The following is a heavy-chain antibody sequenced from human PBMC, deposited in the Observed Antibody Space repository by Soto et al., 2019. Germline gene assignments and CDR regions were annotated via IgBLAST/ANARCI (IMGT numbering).Heavy chain of an antibody. V-gene: IGHV3-9*01. CDR2: ISWNSVSI. J-gene: IGHJ6*02. Sequence: GGSLRLSCAASGFNFNDYGMHWVRQAPGKGLEWVSSISWNSVSIGYADSVKGRFTISRDNAKNSLYLQMNSLRAEDTALYYCAKDMENGYNPYYYYGMDVWGQGTTVTAP. CDR1: GFNFNDYG. D-gene: IGHD3-10*01. CDR3: AKDMENGYNPYYYYGMDV.